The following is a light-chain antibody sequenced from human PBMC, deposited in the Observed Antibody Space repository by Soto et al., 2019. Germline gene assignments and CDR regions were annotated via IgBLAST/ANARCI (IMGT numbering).Light chain of an antibody. CDR2: DAS. CDR1: QSVRSN. CDR3: HQYNNWPQT. J-gene: IGKJ1*01. Sequence: EIVMTQSPATLSVSPGERATLSCRASQSVRSNLAWYQQIPGQAPRLLIYDASTRATGIPARFSGSGSGTEFTLTVSSLQSEDFAVYYCHQYNNWPQTFGQGTKVEIE. V-gene: IGKV3-15*01.